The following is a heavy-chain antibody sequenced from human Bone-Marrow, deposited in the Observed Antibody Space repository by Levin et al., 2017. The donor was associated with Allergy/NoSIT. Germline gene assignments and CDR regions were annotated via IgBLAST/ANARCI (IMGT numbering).Heavy chain of an antibody. D-gene: IGHD3-3*01. CDR1: GFTFHDSA. J-gene: IGHJ6*02. Sequence: QAGGSLRLSCAASGFTFHDSAMHWVRQAPGKGLEWVSGISWNGLTMIYTDSVKGRFTISRDNAKNSLYLQMNSLRAEDTAVYYCAKETPTVMLFAVAPGRDGMDVWGQGTTVTVSS. V-gene: IGHV3-9*01. CDR3: AKETPTVMLFAVAPGRDGMDV. CDR2: ISWNGLTM.